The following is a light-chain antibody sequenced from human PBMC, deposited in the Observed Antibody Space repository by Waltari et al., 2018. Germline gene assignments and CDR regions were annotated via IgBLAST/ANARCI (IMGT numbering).Light chain of an antibody. CDR3: CSYAAKYSLV. CDR2: DVN. CDR1: TSDVGGYNY. Sequence: QSALTQPRSVSGSPGPSVPISCTGTTSDVGGYNYVSWYQLHPGKAPKFMIFDVNERPSGVPDRFSGSKSGNTASLTISGLQAEDEADYYCCSYAAKYSLVFGGGTKLTVL. V-gene: IGLV2-11*01. J-gene: IGLJ2*01.